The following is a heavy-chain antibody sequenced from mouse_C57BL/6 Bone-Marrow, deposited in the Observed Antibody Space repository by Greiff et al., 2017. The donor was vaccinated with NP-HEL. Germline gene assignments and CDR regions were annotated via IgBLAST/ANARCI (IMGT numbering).Heavy chain of an antibody. CDR2: IYPGSGST. J-gene: IGHJ3*01. CDR3: ARGYYYGSGPWFAY. D-gene: IGHD1-1*01. Sequence: VQLQQPGAELVKPGASVKMSCKASGYTFTSYWITWVKQRPGQGLEWIGDIYPGSGSTNYNEKFKGKATLTVDTSSSTAYMQLSSLTSEDSAVYYCARGYYYGSGPWFAYWGQGTLVTVSA. V-gene: IGHV1-55*01. CDR1: GYTFTSYW.